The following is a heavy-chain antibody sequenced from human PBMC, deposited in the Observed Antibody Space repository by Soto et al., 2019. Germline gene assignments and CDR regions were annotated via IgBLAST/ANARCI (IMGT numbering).Heavy chain of an antibody. CDR3: ARDDCISTSCYIGY. V-gene: IGHV1-24*01. J-gene: IGHJ4*02. Sequence: ASVKVSCKVSGYTLTEFSMHWVRQAPGKGLEWMGGFDPEDAEPIYAQKFQGRVTMTEDTSTDTAYMELSSLRSEDTAVYYCARDDCISTSCYIGYWGQGTLVTVSS. CDR1: GYTLTEFS. D-gene: IGHD2-2*01. CDR2: FDPEDAEP.